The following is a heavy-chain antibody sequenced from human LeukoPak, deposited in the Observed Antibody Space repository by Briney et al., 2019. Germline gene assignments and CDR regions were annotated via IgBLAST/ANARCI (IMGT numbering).Heavy chain of an antibody. CDR3: ARPSPLTGDPHFDY. CDR1: GFTFSTYW. D-gene: IGHD7-27*01. Sequence: PGGSLRLSCAASGFTFSTYWMSWVRQAPGKGQEWVANIKEDGSEKYSVDSVKGRFTISRDNAKNSLYLQMNSLRAEDTAVYYCARPSPLTGDPHFDYWGQGTLVTVPS. J-gene: IGHJ4*02. V-gene: IGHV3-7*01. CDR2: IKEDGSEK.